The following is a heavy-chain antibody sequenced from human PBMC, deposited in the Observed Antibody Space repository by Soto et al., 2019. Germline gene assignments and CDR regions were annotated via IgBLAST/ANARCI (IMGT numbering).Heavy chain of an antibody. J-gene: IGHJ4*02. CDR2: LHYNGNT. CDR1: GGSISDYY. V-gene: IGHV4-59*01. CDR3: TSGAALRSGVFDY. Sequence: SETLSLTCTFSGGSISDYYWSWIRQPPGKGLEWIGFLHYNGNTNFNPTLESRGTISVDTSKNQFSLKLRSVTAADTAVYYCTSGAALRSGVFDYWGQGTLVTVSS. D-gene: IGHD2-15*01.